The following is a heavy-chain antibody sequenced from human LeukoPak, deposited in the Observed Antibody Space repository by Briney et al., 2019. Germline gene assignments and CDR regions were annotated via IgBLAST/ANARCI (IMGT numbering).Heavy chain of an antibody. CDR1: GYTFTSYD. CDR2: MNPNSGNT. CDR3: ARESGLYGSGSRY. Sequence: ASVKVSCKASGYTFTSYDINWVRQATGQGLEWMGWMNPNSGNTDYAQKFQGRVTMAYMELSSLRSDDTAVYYRARESGLYGSGSRYWGQGTLVTVSS. J-gene: IGHJ4*02. V-gene: IGHV1-8*01. D-gene: IGHD3-10*01.